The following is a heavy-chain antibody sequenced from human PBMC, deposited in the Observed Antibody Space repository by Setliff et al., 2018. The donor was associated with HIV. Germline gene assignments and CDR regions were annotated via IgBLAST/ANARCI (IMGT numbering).Heavy chain of an antibody. CDR1: GYSFTRYY. J-gene: IGHJ6*02. CDR2: THPSGGSP. D-gene: IGHD5-12*01. CDR3: ARDRRDGLYYHGMDV. Sequence: GASVKVSCKASGYSFTRYYMHWVRQAPGQGLEWMGITHPSGGSPNYAQKFRGSVTMTRDMSTSTVYMELSSLRSEDTAVYYCARDRRDGLYYHGMDVWGQGTTVTVSS. V-gene: IGHV1-46*01.